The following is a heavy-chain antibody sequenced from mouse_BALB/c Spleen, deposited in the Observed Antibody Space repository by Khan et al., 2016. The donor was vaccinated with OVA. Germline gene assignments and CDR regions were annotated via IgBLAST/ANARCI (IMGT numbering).Heavy chain of an antibody. CDR2: ISTYYGDA. D-gene: IGHD1-1*02. CDR3: TRGGKFAY. CDR1: GYKFTDYA. J-gene: IGHJ3*01. V-gene: IGHV1S137*01. Sequence: LEESGAELVRPGVSVKISCEVSGYKFTDYAMHWVKQSHAKGLEWIGVISTYYGDADYSQRFKGKATMTVDRSSSTAYLELARLTSEDSALYYCTRGGKFAYWGQGTLVTVSA.